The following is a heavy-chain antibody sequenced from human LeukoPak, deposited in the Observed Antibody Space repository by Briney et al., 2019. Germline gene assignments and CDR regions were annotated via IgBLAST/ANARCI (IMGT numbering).Heavy chain of an antibody. Sequence: GASVKVSCKASGYTFTSYAMHWVRQAPGQRLEWMGWINAGNGNTKYSQKFQGRVTITRDTSASTAYMELSSLRSEDTAVYYCARDLVAVAGTHDYWGQGTLVTVSS. CDR1: GYTFTSYA. CDR3: ARDLVAVAGTHDY. V-gene: IGHV1-3*01. J-gene: IGHJ4*02. CDR2: INAGNGNT. D-gene: IGHD6-19*01.